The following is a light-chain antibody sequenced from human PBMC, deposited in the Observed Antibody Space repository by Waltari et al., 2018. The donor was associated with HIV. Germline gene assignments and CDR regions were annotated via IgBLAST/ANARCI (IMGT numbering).Light chain of an antibody. CDR3: SSYTTSSTWV. CDR2: EVT. CDR1: STDIGSYNR. Sequence: QSTLTQPPSVSGSLGPSVTIACSGTSTDIGSYNRVPWYHQPPGTAPKLIIYEVTNRPSGVAVRFSGSKSGNTASLTISGLQAEDEADYYCSSYTTSSTWVFGGGTQLTVL. V-gene: IGLV2-18*02. J-gene: IGLJ3*02.